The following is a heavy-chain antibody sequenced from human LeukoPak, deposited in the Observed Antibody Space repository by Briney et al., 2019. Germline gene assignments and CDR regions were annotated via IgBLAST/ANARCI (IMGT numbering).Heavy chain of an antibody. CDR3: ARDLRAAY. J-gene: IGHJ4*02. Sequence: SETLSLTCTVSGGSISSYYWSWIRQPPGKGLEWIGYIYYSGSTNYNPSLKSRVTISVDTSKNQFSLKLSSVTAADTAVYYCARDLRAAYWGQGTLVTVSS. D-gene: IGHD3-16*01. V-gene: IGHV4-59*01. CDR1: GGSISSYY. CDR2: IYYSGST.